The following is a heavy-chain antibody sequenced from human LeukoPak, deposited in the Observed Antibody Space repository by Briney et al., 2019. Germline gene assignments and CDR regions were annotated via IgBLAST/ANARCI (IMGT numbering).Heavy chain of an antibody. D-gene: IGHD2-2*01. V-gene: IGHV3-48*01. Sequence: GGSLRLSCAASGFTFSSYSMNWVRQAPRKGLEWISYIGISSGNTKYADSVKGRFTISGDKARNSVYLQMNSLRVEDTAVYYCARDTKYAFDNWGQGTLVTVSS. CDR3: ARDTKYAFDN. J-gene: IGHJ4*02. CDR2: IGISSGNT. CDR1: GFTFSSYS.